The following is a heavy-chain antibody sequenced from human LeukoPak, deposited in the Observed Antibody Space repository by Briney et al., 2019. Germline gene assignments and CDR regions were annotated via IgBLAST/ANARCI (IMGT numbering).Heavy chain of an antibody. J-gene: IGHJ4*02. D-gene: IGHD6-19*01. CDR3: ARADRAIAVAGTHFDY. CDR1: GGSISSGGYY. Sequence: SETLSLTCTVSGGSISSGGYYWSWIRQHPGKGLEWIGYIYYSGSTYYNPSLKSRVTISVDTSKNQFSLKLSSVTAADTAVYYCARADRAIAVAGTHFDYWGQGTLVTVSS. V-gene: IGHV4-31*03. CDR2: IYYSGST.